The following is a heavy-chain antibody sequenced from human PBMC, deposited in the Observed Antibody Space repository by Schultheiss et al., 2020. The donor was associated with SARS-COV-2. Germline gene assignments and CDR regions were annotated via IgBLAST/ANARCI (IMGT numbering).Heavy chain of an antibody. V-gene: IGHV3-7*05. D-gene: IGHD5-12*01. CDR1: GFTFSDYY. CDR2: IKGDGSEK. J-gene: IGHJ4*02. Sequence: GESLKISCAASGFTFSDYYMSWIRQAPGKGLEWVASIKGDGSEKYYVDSVKGRFTMSRDNAKNLVYLQMNGLRVEDTALYYCLSGFDSGYWGQGTPVTVSS. CDR3: LSGFDSGY.